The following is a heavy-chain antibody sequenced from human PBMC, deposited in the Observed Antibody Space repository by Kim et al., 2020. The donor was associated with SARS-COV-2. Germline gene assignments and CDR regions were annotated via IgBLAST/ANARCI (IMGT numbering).Heavy chain of an antibody. CDR2: SKE. D-gene: IGHD6-6*01. CDR3: TRDGGISIDY. J-gene: IGHJ4*02. V-gene: IGHV3-30*07. Sequence: SKEFYGDSVKGRFTMSRDISKNTLYLHMDSLRVDDTAVYYCTRDGGISIDYWGQGALVSVSS.